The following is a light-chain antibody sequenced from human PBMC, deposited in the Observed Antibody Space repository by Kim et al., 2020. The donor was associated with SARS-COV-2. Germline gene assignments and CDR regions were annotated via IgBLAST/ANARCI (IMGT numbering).Light chain of an antibody. Sequence: GQSVTLSCTGTSSDVGGYNYVSWYHQHPGKPPKLMIYEVTKRPSGVPDRFSGSKSGNTASLTVSGLQAEDEADYYCSSYAGSNNLVFGGGTQLTVL. CDR2: EVT. V-gene: IGLV2-8*01. CDR3: SSYAGSNNLV. J-gene: IGLJ2*01. CDR1: SSDVGGYNY.